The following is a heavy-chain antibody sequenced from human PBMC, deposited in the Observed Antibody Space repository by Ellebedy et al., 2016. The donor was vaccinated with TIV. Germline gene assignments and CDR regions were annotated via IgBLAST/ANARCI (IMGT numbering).Heavy chain of an antibody. CDR2: ISYDGNNK. V-gene: IGHV3-30*03. CDR1: GFTFSSYG. D-gene: IGHD3-22*01. Sequence: PGGSLRLSCVASGFTFSSYGIHWVRQAPGKGLEWVALISYDGNNKYYADSVKGRFTISRDNSKNTLYLQMNSLRGEDTAVYYCARPSSGLTNYDNGMDVWGQGTTVTVSS. CDR3: ARPSSGLTNYDNGMDV. J-gene: IGHJ6*02.